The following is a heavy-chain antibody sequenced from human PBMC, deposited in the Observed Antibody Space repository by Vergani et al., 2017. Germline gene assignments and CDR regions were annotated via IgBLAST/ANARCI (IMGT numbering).Heavy chain of an antibody. J-gene: IGHJ5*02. CDR3: ASTVRGVDVGWFDP. V-gene: IGHV1-69*04. CDR1: GGTFSSYA. D-gene: IGHD3-10*01. Sequence: QVQLVQSGAEVKKPGSSVKVSCKASGGTFSSYAISWVRQAPGQGLEWMGRIIPILGIANYAQKFQGRVTITADKSTSTAYMELSSLRSEDTAVYYCASTVRGVDVGWFDPWGQGTLVTVSS. CDR2: IIPILGIA.